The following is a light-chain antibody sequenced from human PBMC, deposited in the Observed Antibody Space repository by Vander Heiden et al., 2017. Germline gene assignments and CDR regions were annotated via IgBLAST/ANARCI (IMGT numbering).Light chain of an antibody. J-gene: IGLJ2*01. V-gene: IGLV2-8*01. Sequence: QSALTQPPSASGSPGQSVTLSCTGTSSDVGGYNSVSWYQHHPGKAPKLMISDVSKRPSGVPDRFSGSKSGNTASLTVSGLQAEDEADYFCSSYAGSNNLVFGGGTKLTVL. CDR1: SSDVGGYNS. CDR2: DVS. CDR3: SSYAGSNNLV.